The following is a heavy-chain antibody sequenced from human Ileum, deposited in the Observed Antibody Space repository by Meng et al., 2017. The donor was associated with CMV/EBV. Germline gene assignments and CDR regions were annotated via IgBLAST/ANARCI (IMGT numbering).Heavy chain of an antibody. J-gene: IGHJ4*02. CDR3: AKRRTIFGVVIKDYLDS. Sequence: GESLKISCAASGFNFNNYGMHWVRQVPGKGLEWVAFIRHDGSNQNYADSVKGRFTISRDKWKNTLYLEMNSLRAEDTALYYCAKRRTIFGVVIKDYLDSWGQGTLVTVSS. CDR2: IRHDGSNQ. V-gene: IGHV3-30*02. CDR1: GFNFNNYG. D-gene: IGHD3-3*01.